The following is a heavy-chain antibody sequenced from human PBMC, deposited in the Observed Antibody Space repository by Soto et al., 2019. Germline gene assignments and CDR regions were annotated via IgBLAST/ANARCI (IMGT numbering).Heavy chain of an antibody. CDR3: ARLYCSSATCDSRFDP. Sequence: PGAAPNFSCTVFGSGFTTCCKRSWRQMPGRGLEWMGRIDPRDSYTNYSPSFQGHVTLSVDKSVSTACLQWGSLKASDTAIYYCARLYCSSATCDSRFDPWGQGTLVNDPS. CDR1: GSGFTTCC. D-gene: IGHD2-2*01. J-gene: IGHJ5*02. V-gene: IGHV5-10-1*01. CDR2: IDPRDSYT.